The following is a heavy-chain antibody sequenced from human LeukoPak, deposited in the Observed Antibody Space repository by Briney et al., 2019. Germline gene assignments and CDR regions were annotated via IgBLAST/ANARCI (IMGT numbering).Heavy chain of an antibody. V-gene: IGHV4-59*01. J-gene: IGHJ6*02. CDR3: ARDLVGAADSYGMDV. CDR2: IYYSGST. Sequence: SETLSLTCTVSGGSISSYYWSWIRQPPGKGLEWIGYIYYSGSTNYNPSLKSRVSISVDTSKNQFSLKLSSVTAADTAVYYCARDLVGAADSYGMDVWGQGTTVTVSS. CDR1: GGSISSYY. D-gene: IGHD6-13*01.